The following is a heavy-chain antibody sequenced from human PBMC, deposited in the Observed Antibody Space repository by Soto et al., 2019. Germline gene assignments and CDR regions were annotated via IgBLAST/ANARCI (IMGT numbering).Heavy chain of an antibody. D-gene: IGHD4-17*01. CDR2: ISAYNGNT. CDR1: GYSFTSDG. J-gene: IGHJ3*02. CDR3: ARDWGYGDYSYAFDI. V-gene: IGHV1-18*01. Sequence: SVKGSCKAAGYSFTSDGISCGRQAPGQGLEWMGWISAYNGNTNYAQKLQGRVTMTTDTSTSTAYMELRSLRSDDTAVYYCARDWGYGDYSYAFDIWGQGTMVTVSS.